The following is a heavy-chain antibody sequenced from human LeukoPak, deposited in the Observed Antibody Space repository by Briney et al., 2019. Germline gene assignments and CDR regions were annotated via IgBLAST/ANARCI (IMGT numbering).Heavy chain of an antibody. CDR3: ARVEYSSSWYHYYYMDV. Sequence: PGGSLRLSCAASGFTFSDYYMSWIRQAPGKGLEWVSYISSSGSTIYYADSVKGRFTISRDNAKNSLYLQMNSLRAEDTAVYYCARVEYSSSWYHYYYMDVWGKGTTVTVSS. D-gene: IGHD6-13*01. V-gene: IGHV3-11*04. CDR1: GFTFSDYY. CDR2: ISSSGSTI. J-gene: IGHJ6*03.